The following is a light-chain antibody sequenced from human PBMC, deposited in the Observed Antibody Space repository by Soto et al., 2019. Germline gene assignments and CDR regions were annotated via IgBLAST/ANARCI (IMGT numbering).Light chain of an antibody. CDR1: SSDVGGYDY. J-gene: IGLJ1*01. CDR2: EVS. CDR3: SSCSISTDYL. V-gene: IGLV2-14*01. Sequence: QSALTQPASVSGSPGQSITISCTGTSSDVGGYDYVSWYQLHPGKAPKLMVFEVSNRPSGVSYRFSGSKSGNTASLTISGLQAEDEADYFCSSCSISTDYLLGNGTKVT.